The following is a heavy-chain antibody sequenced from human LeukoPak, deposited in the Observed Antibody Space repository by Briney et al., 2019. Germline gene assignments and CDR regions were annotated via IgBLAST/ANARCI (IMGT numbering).Heavy chain of an antibody. J-gene: IGHJ4*02. CDR3: ARGPRRGYSYGPFDY. CDR2: INHSGST. CDR1: GGSFSGYY. D-gene: IGHD5-18*01. V-gene: IGHV4-34*01. Sequence: PSETLSLTCAVYGGSFSGYYWSWIRKPPGKGLEWIGEINHSGSTNYNPSLKSRVTISVDTSKNQFSLRLSSVTAADTAVYYCARGPRRGYSYGPFDYWGQGPWSPSPQ.